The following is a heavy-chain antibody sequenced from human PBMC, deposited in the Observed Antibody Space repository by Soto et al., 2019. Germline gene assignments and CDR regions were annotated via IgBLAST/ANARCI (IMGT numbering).Heavy chain of an antibody. CDR1: GYTLTSYD. J-gene: IGHJ6*02. Sequence: ASVKVSCKASGYTLTSYDINWVRQAIGQGLEWMGWMNPNSGNTGYAQKFQDRVTMTRNTTTSTAYMEMGSLRDEDTTVYYCARDGLVLEPSTVNSDHYYNAMDVWGQVTTVTVAS. V-gene: IGHV1-8*01. D-gene: IGHD2-2*01. CDR2: MNPNSGNT. CDR3: ARDGLVLEPSTVNSDHYYNAMDV.